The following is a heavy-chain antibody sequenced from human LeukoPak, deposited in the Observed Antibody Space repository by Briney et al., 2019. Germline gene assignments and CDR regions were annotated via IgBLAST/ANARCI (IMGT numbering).Heavy chain of an antibody. CDR2: ISAYNGNP. Sequence: ASVKVPCKASGYTFTSYGIILVRQAPGHRLEWMGWISAYNGNPNYEQKLQGRVTMTTDTATSTAYMELRSLRSDDTAVYYCAREVVVPAASHSGQYDYWGQGTLVTVSS. CDR1: GYTFTSYG. D-gene: IGHD2-2*01. CDR3: AREVVVPAASHSGQYDY. V-gene: IGHV1-18*01. J-gene: IGHJ4*02.